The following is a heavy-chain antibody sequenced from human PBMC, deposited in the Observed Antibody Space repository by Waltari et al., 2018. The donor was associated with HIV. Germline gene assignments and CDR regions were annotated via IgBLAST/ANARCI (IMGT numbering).Heavy chain of an antibody. CDR1: GGSISSSRYY. CDR2: IYYSGST. J-gene: IGHJ4*02. V-gene: IGHV4-39*07. D-gene: IGHD4-17*01. CDR3: ARAHDDYGDYYFDY. Sequence: QLQLQESGPGLVKPSETLSLTCTVSGGSISSSRYYWGWIRQPPGEGLEWIVTIYYSGSTYYTPSLKSRVTISIGTSKNQFSLKLNSVTAADTAVYYCARAHDDYGDYYFDYWGRGTLVTVSS.